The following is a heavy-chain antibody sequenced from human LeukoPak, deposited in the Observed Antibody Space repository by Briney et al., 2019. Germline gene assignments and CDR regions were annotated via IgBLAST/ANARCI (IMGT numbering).Heavy chain of an antibody. Sequence: PSHTVSLTYTVSVDSITNSYWHWIRRPPARGLEGMGRISYGGSTNYNPTLKRRVIISRDTSKSRFYLELTSVTAADTAIYYCARRIIEGRKNGDSNWLDPWGQGTLVTVSS. CDR3: ARRIIEGRKNGDSNWLDP. CDR1: VDSITNSY. V-gene: IGHV4-59*08. CDR2: ISYGGST. D-gene: IGHD4-17*01. J-gene: IGHJ5*01.